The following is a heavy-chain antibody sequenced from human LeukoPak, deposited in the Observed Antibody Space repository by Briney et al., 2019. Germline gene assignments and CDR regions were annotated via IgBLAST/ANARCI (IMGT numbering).Heavy chain of an antibody. D-gene: IGHD6-19*01. CDR3: AVRSSGWYVGFDY. CDR1: GFTFSSYG. Sequence: GGSLRLSCAASGFTFSSYGMSWVRQAPGKGLEWVSAISGSGGSTYYADSVKGRFTISRDNSKNTLYLQMNSLRAEDTAVYYCAVRSSGWYVGFDYWGQGTLVTVSS. CDR2: ISGSGGST. V-gene: IGHV3-23*01. J-gene: IGHJ4*02.